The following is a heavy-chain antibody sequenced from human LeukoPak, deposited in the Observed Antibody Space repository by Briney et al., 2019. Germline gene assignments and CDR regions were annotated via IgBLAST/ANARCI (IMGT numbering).Heavy chain of an antibody. Sequence: PGGSLRLSCAASGFTFSSYAMSWVRQAPGKGLEWVSGISGSGGSTYYADSVKGRFTISRDNSKNTLYLQMNSLRAEDTAVCYCAKYYYDSSGYYSVFDYWGQGTLVTVSS. J-gene: IGHJ4*02. CDR3: AKYYYDSSGYYSVFDY. CDR1: GFTFSSYA. CDR2: ISGSGGST. V-gene: IGHV3-23*01. D-gene: IGHD3-22*01.